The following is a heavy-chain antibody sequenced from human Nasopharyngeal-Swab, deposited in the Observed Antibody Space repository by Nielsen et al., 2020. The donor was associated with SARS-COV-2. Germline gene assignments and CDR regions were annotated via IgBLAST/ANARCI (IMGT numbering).Heavy chain of an antibody. CDR3: ARGNDFRSGYHPYYYDY. D-gene: IGHD3-3*01. Sequence: GESLKISCAASGFTFSSYGVHWVRQAPGKGLEWVALIWYDGSNKYDADSVKGRFTISRDNSKNTLYLQINSLRAEDTAVYYCARGNDFRSGYHPYYYDYWGQGTVVTVSS. J-gene: IGHJ4*02. CDR1: GFTFSSYG. CDR2: IWYDGSNK. V-gene: IGHV3-33*01.